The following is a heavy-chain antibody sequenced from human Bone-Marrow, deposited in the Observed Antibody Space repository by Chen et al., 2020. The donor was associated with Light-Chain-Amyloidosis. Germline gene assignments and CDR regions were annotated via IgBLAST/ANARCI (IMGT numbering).Heavy chain of an antibody. CDR2: INHSGST. V-gene: IGHV4-34*01. J-gene: IGHJ6*02. CDR3: ARGAQGIRYSYGTGPYYYYYGMDV. Sequence: QVQLQQWGAGLLKPSETLSLTCAVYGGSFSGYYWSWIRQPPGKGLEWIGEINHSGSTNYNPSLTSRVTISVDTSKNQFSLKLSSVTAADTAVSYCARGAQGIRYSYGTGPYYYYYGMDVWGQGTTVTVSS. D-gene: IGHD5-18*01. CDR1: GGSFSGYY.